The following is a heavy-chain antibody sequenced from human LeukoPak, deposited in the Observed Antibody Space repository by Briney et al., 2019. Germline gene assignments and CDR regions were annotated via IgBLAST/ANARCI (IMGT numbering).Heavy chain of an antibody. CDR2: IYHSGST. D-gene: IGHD2-15*01. J-gene: IGHJ4*02. CDR3: ARSRYCSGGSCLLFDY. Sequence: SETLSLTCTVSGGSISSSSYYWGWIRQPPGKGLEWIGSIYHSGSTYYNPSLKSRVTISVDTSKNQFSLKLSSVTAADTAVYYCARSRYCSGGSCLLFDYWGQGTLVTVSS. V-gene: IGHV4-39*07. CDR1: GGSISSSSYY.